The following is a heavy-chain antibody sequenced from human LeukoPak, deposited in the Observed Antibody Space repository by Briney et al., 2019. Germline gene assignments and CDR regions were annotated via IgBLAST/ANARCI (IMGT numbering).Heavy chain of an antibody. CDR2: IYYSGST. Sequence: SETLSLTCTVSGGSISSYYWSWIRQPPGKGLEWIGYIYYSGSTNYNPSLKSRVTISVDTSKNQFSLKLSSVPAADTDVYYCARNRHGGELPLGYYYGMAVWGQGTTVTVSS. CDR3: ARNRHGGELPLGYYYGMAV. CDR1: GGSISSYY. V-gene: IGHV4-59*01. D-gene: IGHD3-16*01. J-gene: IGHJ6*02.